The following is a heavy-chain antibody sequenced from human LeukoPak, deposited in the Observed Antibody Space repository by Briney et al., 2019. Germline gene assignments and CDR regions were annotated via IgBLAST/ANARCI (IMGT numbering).Heavy chain of an antibody. CDR3: ASGYSSSSEFDY. CDR1: GFTFDDYG. Sequence: PGVSLRLSCAASGFTFDDYGMSWVRQAPGKGLEWVSGINWNGGSTGYADSVKGRFTISRDNAKNSLYLQMNSLRAEDTALYYCASGYSSSSEFDYWGQGTLVTVSS. V-gene: IGHV3-20*04. CDR2: INWNGGST. D-gene: IGHD6-13*01. J-gene: IGHJ4*02.